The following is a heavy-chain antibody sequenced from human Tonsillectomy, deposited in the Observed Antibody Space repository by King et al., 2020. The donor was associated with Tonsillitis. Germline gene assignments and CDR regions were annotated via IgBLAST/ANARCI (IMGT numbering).Heavy chain of an antibody. Sequence: VQLVESGGGLVQPGGSLRLSCAASGFTFSSYAMSWVRQAPGKGLEWVSAISGSGGSTYYAESVKVRFTISRDNSKNTLYLQRNSRRAEDTAVYYCSKDLVEVDTADYWGQGTLVTVSS. J-gene: IGHJ4*02. CDR1: GFTFSSYA. V-gene: IGHV3-23*04. CDR3: SKDLVEVDTADY. D-gene: IGHD5-18*01. CDR2: ISGSGGST.